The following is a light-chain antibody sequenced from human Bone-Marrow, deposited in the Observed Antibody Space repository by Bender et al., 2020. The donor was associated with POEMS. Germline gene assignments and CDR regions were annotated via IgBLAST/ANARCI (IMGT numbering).Light chain of an antibody. CDR1: SSDIGTYNL. CDR3: SSWDDSLSGWV. CDR2: SNY. Sequence: QSALTQPASVSGSPGQSITISCTGSSSDIGTYNLVSWYQHLPGSAPRLVVYSNYQRPSGVPARFSGSKSGTSASLAISDIQSEDEGDYYCSSWDDSLSGWVFGGGTKLTVL. V-gene: IGLV1-44*01. J-gene: IGLJ3*02.